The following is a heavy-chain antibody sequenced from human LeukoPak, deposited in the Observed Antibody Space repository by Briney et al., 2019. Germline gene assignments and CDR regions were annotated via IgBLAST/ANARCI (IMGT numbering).Heavy chain of an antibody. CDR1: GFTFSNYW. J-gene: IGHJ3*02. V-gene: IGHV3-7*03. CDR2: IKQDGSEK. Sequence: PGGSLRLSCAASGFTFSNYWMNWVRQAPGKGLEWVANIKQDGSEKYYVDSVKGRFTISRDNSKNTLYLQMNSLRSEDTAVYYCATRFYDTNNYSYVHAFDIWGQGTMVTVSS. D-gene: IGHD3-22*01. CDR3: ATRFYDTNNYSYVHAFDI.